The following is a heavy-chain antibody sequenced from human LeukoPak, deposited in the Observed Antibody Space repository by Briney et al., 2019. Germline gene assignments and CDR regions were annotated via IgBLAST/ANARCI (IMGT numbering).Heavy chain of an antibody. Sequence: GGSLRLSCAASGFTFSSYWMHWVRQAPGKGLVWVSRINSDGSSTSYADSVKGRFTISRDNAKNTLYLQMNSLRAEDTAVYYYARDYGDYGDDAFDIWGQGTMVTVSS. CDR3: ARDYGDYGDDAFDI. CDR2: INSDGSST. J-gene: IGHJ3*02. CDR1: GFTFSSYW. D-gene: IGHD4-17*01. V-gene: IGHV3-74*01.